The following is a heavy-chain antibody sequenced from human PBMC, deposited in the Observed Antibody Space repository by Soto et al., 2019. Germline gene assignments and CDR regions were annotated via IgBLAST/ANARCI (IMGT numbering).Heavy chain of an antibody. CDR1: GFTFSTYS. CDR2: ISGSGNYT. CDR3: AREGINNYNEYYFDS. D-gene: IGHD4-4*01. Sequence: GGSLRLSCAASGFTFSTYSMNWVRQAPGKGLEWVSSISGSGNYTHYADFLRGRFTISRDNAKTSLYLQMNSLRVEDTAVYYCAREGINNYNEYYFDSWGQGTVVTVSS. V-gene: IGHV3-21*01. J-gene: IGHJ4*02.